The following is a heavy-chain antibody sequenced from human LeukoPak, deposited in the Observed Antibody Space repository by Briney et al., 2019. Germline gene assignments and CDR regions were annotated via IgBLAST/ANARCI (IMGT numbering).Heavy chain of an antibody. CDR2: INPNSGGT. CDR3: ARAMGYAYCSGGSCYSESAFDI. D-gene: IGHD2-15*01. J-gene: IGHJ3*02. Sequence: GASVKGSCKASGYTFTGYYMHWVRQAPGQGLEWMGWINPNSGGTNYAQKFQGWVTMTRDTSISTAYMELSRLRSGDTAVYYCARAMGYAYCSGGSCYSESAFDIWGQGAMVTVSS. V-gene: IGHV1-2*04. CDR1: GYTFTGYY.